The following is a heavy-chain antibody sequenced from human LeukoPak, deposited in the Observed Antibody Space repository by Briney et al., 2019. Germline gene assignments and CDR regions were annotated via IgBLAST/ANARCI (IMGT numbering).Heavy chain of an antibody. CDR2: ISFDETKK. D-gene: IGHD2/OR15-2a*01. CDR1: GFIFSKCS. V-gene: IGHV3-30-3*01. CDR3: ARMKVIKGASLDY. J-gene: IGHJ4*02. Sequence: PGGSLRLSCAASGFIFSKCSMQWARHSTGRGLEWVAVISFDETKKYYADSVKGRFTISRDNSNNTLFLQMNSLKTEDTAVYFCARMKVIKGASLDYWGQGSLVTVSS.